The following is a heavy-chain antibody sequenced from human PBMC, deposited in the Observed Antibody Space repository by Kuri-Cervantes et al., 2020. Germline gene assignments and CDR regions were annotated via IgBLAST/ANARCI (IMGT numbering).Heavy chain of an antibody. CDR1: GFTFSSYG. CDR3: ARGYYYYGMDV. Sequence: GESLKISCAASGFTFSSYGMHWVRQAPGKGLEWVAVISYDGSNKYYADSVKGRFTISRDNSKNTLYLQMNSLRAEDTAVYYCARGYYYYGMDVWGQGTTVTVSS. J-gene: IGHJ6*02. CDR2: ISYDGSNK. V-gene: IGHV3-30*03.